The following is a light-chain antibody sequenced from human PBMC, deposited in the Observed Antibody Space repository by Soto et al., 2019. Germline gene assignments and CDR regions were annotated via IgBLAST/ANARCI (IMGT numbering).Light chain of an antibody. CDR3: QQSYSAPRT. J-gene: IGKJ1*01. CDR1: QRISSY. V-gene: IGKV1-39*01. CDR2: AVS. Sequence: DIQMTQSPSSLSASVGDRVTITCRARQRISSYLNWYQQKPGTAPKILIYAVSNLQSGVPSRFSGSGSGTDFTITISSLQPEDFATYYCQQSYSAPRTFGQGTKVEIK.